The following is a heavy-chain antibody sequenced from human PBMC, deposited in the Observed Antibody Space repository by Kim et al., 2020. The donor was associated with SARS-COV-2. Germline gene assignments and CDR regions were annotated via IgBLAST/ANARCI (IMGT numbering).Heavy chain of an antibody. V-gene: IGHV4-59*01. D-gene: IGHD3-16*01. J-gene: IGHJ6*03. CDR3: ARGGRSVPVYCYHYLDV. CDR1: GGSIRNYY. Sequence: SGTLSLTCTVSGGSIRNYYWIWIRQPPGKGLEWIGQINDRGTTNHNPSLKSRVTISIDTSNTQFSLELKSVTAADTAVYYCARGGRSVPVYCYHYLDVWGKGTPLTVSS. CDR2: INDRGTT.